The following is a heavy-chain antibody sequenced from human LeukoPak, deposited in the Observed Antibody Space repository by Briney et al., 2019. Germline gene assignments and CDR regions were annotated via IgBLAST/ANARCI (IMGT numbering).Heavy chain of an antibody. CDR3: ARGGLGGPKPWNNWFDP. J-gene: IGHJ5*02. D-gene: IGHD1-14*01. CDR1: GFTFTNFG. CDR2: IRAYNVYT. Sequence: GASVKVSCKASGFTFTNFGISWGRQAPGQRLEWMGCIRAYNVYTNYAQKFQGRVTMTTDTSTGTGYMELRSLRSDDTAVYYCARGGLGGPKPWNNWFDPWGQGTLVTVSS. V-gene: IGHV1-18*01.